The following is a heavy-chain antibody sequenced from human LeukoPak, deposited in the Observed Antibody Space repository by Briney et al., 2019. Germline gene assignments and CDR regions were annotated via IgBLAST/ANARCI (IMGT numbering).Heavy chain of an antibody. V-gene: IGHV1-69*13. CDR2: IIPIFGTA. D-gene: IGHD1-7*01. CDR1: GGTFSSYA. J-gene: IGHJ4*02. Sequence: GASVKVSCKASGGTFSSYAISWVRQAPGQGLEWMGGIIPIFGTANYAQKFQGRVTITVDESTSTAYMELSSLRSEDTAVYYCARAGELELRDGYFDYWGQGTLFTVSS. CDR3: ARAGELELRDGYFDY.